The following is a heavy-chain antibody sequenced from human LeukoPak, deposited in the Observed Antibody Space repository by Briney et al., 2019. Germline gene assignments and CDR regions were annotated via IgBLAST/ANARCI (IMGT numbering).Heavy chain of an antibody. CDR3: ARVRYGEIAARRNAFDI. J-gene: IGHJ3*02. Sequence: SETLSLTCTVSGGSISSYYWSWIRQPAGEGLEWIGRIYTSGSTNYNPSLKTRVTMSVDTSKNQFSLKLSSVTAADTAVYYCARVRYGEIAARRNAFDIWGQGTMVTVSS. CDR1: GGSISSYY. D-gene: IGHD6-6*01. CDR2: IYTSGST. V-gene: IGHV4-4*07.